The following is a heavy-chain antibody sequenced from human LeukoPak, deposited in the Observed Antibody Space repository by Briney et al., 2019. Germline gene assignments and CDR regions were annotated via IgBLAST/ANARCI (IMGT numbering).Heavy chain of an antibody. CDR3: ARGDFDY. CDR2: AFSDGRT. V-gene: IGHV3-53*01. CDR1: GITLSNNY. J-gene: IGHJ4*02. Sequence: GSLQPSCAASGITLSNNYMSWVRQAPGKGLEWVSIAFSDGRTFYADSVKGRFTISRDSSKNTVFLQMNSLRAEDTAVYYCARGDFDYWGQGTLVTVSS.